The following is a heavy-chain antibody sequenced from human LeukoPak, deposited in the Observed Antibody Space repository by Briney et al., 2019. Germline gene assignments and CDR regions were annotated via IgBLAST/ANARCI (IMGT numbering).Heavy chain of an antibody. Sequence: SLKVSCKASGGTFSSYAISWVRQAPGQGLEWMGGIIPIFGTANYAQKFQGRVTITTNESTSTAYMELSSLRSEDTAVYYCARVRRDGYNPYYYYMDVWGKGTTVTVSS. CDR2: IIPIFGTA. D-gene: IGHD5-24*01. CDR1: GGTFSSYA. CDR3: ARVRRDGYNPYYYYMDV. J-gene: IGHJ6*03. V-gene: IGHV1-69*05.